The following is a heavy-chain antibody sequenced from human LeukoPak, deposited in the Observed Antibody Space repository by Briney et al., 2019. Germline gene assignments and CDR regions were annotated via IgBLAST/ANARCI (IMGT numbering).Heavy chain of an antibody. D-gene: IGHD2-15*01. Sequence: SVKVSCKASGGTFSSYAISWVRQAPGQGLEWMGGIIPIFGTANYAQKFQGRVTITADKSTSTAYMELSSLRSEDTAVYYCASSNRCSGGSCYLNWFDPWGQGTLVTVSS. J-gene: IGHJ5*02. CDR3: ASSNRCSGGSCYLNWFDP. CDR1: GGTFSSYA. V-gene: IGHV1-69*06. CDR2: IIPIFGTA.